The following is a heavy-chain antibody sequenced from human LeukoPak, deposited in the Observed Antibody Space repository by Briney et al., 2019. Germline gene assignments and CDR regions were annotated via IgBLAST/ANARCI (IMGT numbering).Heavy chain of an antibody. Sequence: SSETLSLTCTVSGGSISSYYWSWLRQPPGKGLKWIGYIYYSGSTNYNPSLKSRVTISVDTSKNQFSLKLSSVTAADTAVYYCARDSMVRGVIDYWGQGTLVTVSS. D-gene: IGHD3-10*01. V-gene: IGHV4-59*01. J-gene: IGHJ4*02. CDR2: IYYSGST. CDR3: ARDSMVRGVIDY. CDR1: GGSISSYY.